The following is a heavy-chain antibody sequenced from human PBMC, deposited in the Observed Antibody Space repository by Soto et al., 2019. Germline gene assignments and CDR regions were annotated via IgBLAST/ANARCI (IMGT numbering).Heavy chain of an antibody. J-gene: IGHJ2*01. D-gene: IGHD6-13*01. CDR2: IYYSGST. Sequence: QVQLQESGPGLVKPSETLSLTCTVSVSGGSVSTGVPYWSWIRQPPGKGLEWIGYIYYSGSTNYNSSLKSRVTISVDTSKNQFSLKLTSVTAAATAVYYCARGYYTSWYWFDRWGRGTLVTVSS. CDR3: ARGYYTSWYWFDR. V-gene: IGHV4-61*08. CDR1: GGSVSTGVPY.